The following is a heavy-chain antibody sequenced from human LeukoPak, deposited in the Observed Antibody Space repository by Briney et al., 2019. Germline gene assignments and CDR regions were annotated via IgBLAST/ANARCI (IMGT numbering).Heavy chain of an antibody. CDR1: GYTFTRYG. CDR2: ISGYSGKT. J-gene: IGHJ4*02. V-gene: IGHV1-18*01. Sequence: EASVKVSCTASGYTFTRYGLGWVRQAPGQGLEWMGWISGYSGKTNYAQKLRGRVTMTTDTSTSTAYMELRSLRSDDTAVYYCARGYSGYAPHDYWGQGTLVTVSS. D-gene: IGHD5-12*01. CDR3: ARGYSGYAPHDY.